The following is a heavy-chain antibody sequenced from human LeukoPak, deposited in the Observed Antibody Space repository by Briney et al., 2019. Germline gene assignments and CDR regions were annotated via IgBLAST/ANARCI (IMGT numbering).Heavy chain of an antibody. CDR2: INPNSGGT. D-gene: IGHD3-22*01. CDR3: ARAPGHYYDSSGYSPGDY. Sequence: ASVNVSCKASGYTFTGYYMHWVRQAPGQGLEWMGWINPNSGGTNYAQKFQGRVTMTRDTSISTAYMELSRLRSDDTAVYYCARAPGHYYDSSGYSPGDYWGQGSLVTVSS. J-gene: IGHJ4*02. V-gene: IGHV1-2*02. CDR1: GYTFTGYY.